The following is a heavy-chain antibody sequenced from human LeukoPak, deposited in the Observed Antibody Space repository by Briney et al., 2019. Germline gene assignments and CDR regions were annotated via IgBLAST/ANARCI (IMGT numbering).Heavy chain of an antibody. V-gene: IGHV3-66*01. Sequence: GGSLRLSCAASGFAVSHNYMSWVRQAPGKGLEWVSIISGDGITYYADPVKGRFIISRDNSKNTLYLQMNSLRAEDTAMYYCARGRLYYGSRSQYNWFDPWGQGTLVTVSS. CDR3: ARGRLYYGSRSQYNWFDP. J-gene: IGHJ5*02. D-gene: IGHD3-10*01. CDR1: GFAVSHNY. CDR2: ISGDGIT.